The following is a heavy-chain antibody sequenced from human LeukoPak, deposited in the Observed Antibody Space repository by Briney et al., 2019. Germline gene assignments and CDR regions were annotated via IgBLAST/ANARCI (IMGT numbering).Heavy chain of an antibody. J-gene: IGHJ4*02. CDR2: IYSGGST. Sequence: PGGSLRLSCAASGFTVSSNYMSWVRQAPGKGLEWVSVIYSGGSTYYADSVKGRFTISRDNSKNTLYLQMNSLRAEDTAVYYCARDDNYGDYSFDYWGQGTLVTVSS. V-gene: IGHV3-53*01. D-gene: IGHD4-17*01. CDR3: ARDDNYGDYSFDY. CDR1: GFTVSSNY.